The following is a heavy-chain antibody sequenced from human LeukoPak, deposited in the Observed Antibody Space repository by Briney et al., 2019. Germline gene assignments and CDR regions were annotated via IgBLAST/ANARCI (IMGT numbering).Heavy chain of an antibody. Sequence: GESLKISCKGVGYTFTTYWIAWVRQLPGKGLEWMGVIYPGDSDIRYSPSFKGQVTISADKSITTAYLQRNTLKASDTAMYYCARTEALDAFDIWGQGTSVTVSS. CDR2: IYPGDSDI. CDR3: ARTEALDAFDI. V-gene: IGHV5-51*01. J-gene: IGHJ3*02. CDR1: GYTFTTYW.